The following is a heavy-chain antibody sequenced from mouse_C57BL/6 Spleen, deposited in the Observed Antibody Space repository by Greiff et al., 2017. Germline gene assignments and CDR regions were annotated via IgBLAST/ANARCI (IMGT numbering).Heavy chain of an antibody. CDR1: GYSITSGYD. CDR3: ARGRDYDNAMDY. CDR2: ISYSGST. V-gene: IGHV3-1*01. J-gene: IGHJ4*01. Sequence: VQLKESGPGMVKPSQSLSLTCTVTGYSITSGYDWHWIRHFPGNKLEWMGYISYSGSTNYNPSLKSRISITHDTSKNHFFLKLNSVTTEDTATYYCARGRDYDNAMDYWGQGTSVTVSS. D-gene: IGHD2-4*01.